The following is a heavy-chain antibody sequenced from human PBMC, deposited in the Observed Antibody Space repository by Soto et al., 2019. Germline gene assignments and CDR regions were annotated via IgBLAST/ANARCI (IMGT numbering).Heavy chain of an antibody. J-gene: IGHJ2*01. CDR2: IIPALGTA. Sequence: QDQLVQSGAEVKKPGSSVKVSCKASGGTFSSHTFSWVRQAPGQGLEWMGRIIPALGTATYAQKFQGRVTITADEPATTVNMELNSLRSEDTAVYYCAGPDFGDYWYFDLWGRGTLVTVSS. V-gene: IGHV1-69*08. CDR3: AGPDFGDYWYFDL. D-gene: IGHD4-17*01. CDR1: GGTFSSHT.